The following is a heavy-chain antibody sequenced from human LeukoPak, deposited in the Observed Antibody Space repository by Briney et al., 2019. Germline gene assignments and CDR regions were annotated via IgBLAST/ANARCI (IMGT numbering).Heavy chain of an antibody. Sequence: PGGSLRLSCAVSGFTFSNAWMSWVRQAPGKGLEWVSGISWNSGSIGYADSVKGRFTISRDNAKNSLYLQMNSLRAEDTALYYCAKEGADVWGQGTTVTVSS. J-gene: IGHJ6*02. V-gene: IGHV3-9*01. CDR3: AKEGADV. CDR2: ISWNSGSI. CDR1: GFTFSNAW. D-gene: IGHD1-26*01.